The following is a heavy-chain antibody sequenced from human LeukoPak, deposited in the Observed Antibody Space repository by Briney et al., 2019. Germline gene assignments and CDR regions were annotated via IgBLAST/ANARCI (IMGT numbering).Heavy chain of an antibody. D-gene: IGHD3-9*01. CDR2: IYSGGST. J-gene: IGHJ4*02. Sequence: QTGGSLRLSCAASGFTVSSNYMSWVRQAPGKGLEWVSVIYSGGSTYYADSVKGRFTISRDNSKNTLYLQMNSLRAEDTAVYYCARGGFGWPDEEHCFDYWGQGTLVTVSS. CDR3: ARGGFGWPDEEHCFDY. CDR1: GFTVSSNY. V-gene: IGHV3-66*01.